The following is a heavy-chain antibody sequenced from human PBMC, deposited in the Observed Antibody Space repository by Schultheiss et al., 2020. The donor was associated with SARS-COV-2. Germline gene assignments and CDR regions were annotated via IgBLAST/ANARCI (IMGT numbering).Heavy chain of an antibody. J-gene: IGHJ6*02. CDR1: GFILVAYA. CDR3: ARVHGPYYYAMDV. CDR2: IGTAGDT. V-gene: IGHV3-13*01. Sequence: GGSLRLSCAASGFILVAYAMSWVRQAPGKGLEWVSAIGTAGDTYYPGSVKGQFTISRENAKNSLYLQMNSLRAGDTAVYYCARVHGPYYYAMDVWGQGTTVTVSS.